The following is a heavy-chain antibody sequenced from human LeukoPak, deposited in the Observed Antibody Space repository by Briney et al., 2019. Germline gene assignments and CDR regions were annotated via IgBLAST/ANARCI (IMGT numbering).Heavy chain of an antibody. J-gene: IGHJ4*02. V-gene: IGHV4-30-2*01. CDR1: GGSISGSYF. CDR3: ARSARYGSGSFGY. D-gene: IGHD3-10*01. CDR2: IYHSGST. Sequence: SETLSLTCSVSGGSISGSYFWSWIRQPPGKGLEWIGYIYHSGSTYYNPSLKSRVTISVDRSKNQFSLKLSSVTAADTAVYYCARSARYGSGSFGYWGQGTLVTVSS.